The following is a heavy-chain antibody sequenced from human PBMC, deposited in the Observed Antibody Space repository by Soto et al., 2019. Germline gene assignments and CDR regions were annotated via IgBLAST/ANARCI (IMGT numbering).Heavy chain of an antibody. CDR2: IYHSGST. D-gene: IGHD4-17*01. CDR3: PRATVTYYSFDY. J-gene: IGHJ4*02. V-gene: IGHV4-30-2*01. CDR1: GGSIISGGYS. Sequence: SETLSLTCTVSGGSIISGGYSWSWIRQPAGKGLEWIGFIYHSGSTNYNPSLKSRVTMSVDRSKNQFSLKLRSVTAADTAVYYCPRATVTYYSFDYWGQGPLATVPS.